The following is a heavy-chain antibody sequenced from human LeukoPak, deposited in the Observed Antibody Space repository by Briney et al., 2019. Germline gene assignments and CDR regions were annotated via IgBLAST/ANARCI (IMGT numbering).Heavy chain of an antibody. J-gene: IGHJ4*02. V-gene: IGHV4-39*07. CDR3: ARTGDRGDFDY. CDR2: IYYSGST. CDR1: GGSISSSSYY. Sequence: PSETLSLTCTVSGGSISSSSYYWGWIRQPPGKGLEWIGSIYYSGSTYYNPSLKSRVTMSVDTSKNQFSLKLSSVTAVDTAVYYCARTGDRGDFDYWGQGTLVTVSS. D-gene: IGHD7-27*01.